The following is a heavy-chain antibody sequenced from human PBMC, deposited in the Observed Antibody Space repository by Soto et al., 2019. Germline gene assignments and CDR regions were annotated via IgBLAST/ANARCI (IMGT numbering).Heavy chain of an antibody. CDR1: GFTFSSYG. Sequence: QVQLVESGGGVVQPGRSLRLSCAASGFTFSSYGMHWVRQAPGKGLEWVAVIWYDGSNQYYAYSVKGRFTISRDNSKNTMYLQMNSLRAEDTAVYYCASLGDGLDRSGWYGAFDIWGQGTMVTVSS. D-gene: IGHD6-19*01. V-gene: IGHV3-33*01. CDR2: IWYDGSNQ. J-gene: IGHJ3*02. CDR3: ASLGDGLDRSGWYGAFDI.